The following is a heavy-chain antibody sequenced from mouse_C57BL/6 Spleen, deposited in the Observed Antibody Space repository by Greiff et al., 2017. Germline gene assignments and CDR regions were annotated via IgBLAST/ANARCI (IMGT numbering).Heavy chain of an antibody. V-gene: IGHV1-42*01. CDR3: ARRPYYSNYSDD. CDR2: INPSTGGT. CDR1: GYSFTGYY. D-gene: IGHD2-5*01. J-gene: IGHJ4*01. Sequence: VQLKESGPELVKPGASVQISCKASGYSFTGYYMNWVKQSPEKSLEWIGEINPSTGGTTYNQKFKAKATLTVDKSSSTAYMQLKRLTSEDSAVYYCARRPYYSNYSDDWGQGTSVTVAS.